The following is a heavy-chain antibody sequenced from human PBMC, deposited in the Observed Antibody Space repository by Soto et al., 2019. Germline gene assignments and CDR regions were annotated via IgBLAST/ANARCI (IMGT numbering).Heavy chain of an antibody. Sequence: QVQLQESGPGLVKLSETLSLTCTVSGGSISSYYWSWIRQPPGKGLEWIGYIYYSGSTNYNPSLKSRVTISVDTSKNQFSLKLSSVTAADTAVYYCARAGGGWFGELLVDYWGQGTLVTVSS. CDR1: GGSISSYY. V-gene: IGHV4-59*01. J-gene: IGHJ4*02. CDR2: IYYSGST. CDR3: ARAGGGWFGELLVDY. D-gene: IGHD3-10*01.